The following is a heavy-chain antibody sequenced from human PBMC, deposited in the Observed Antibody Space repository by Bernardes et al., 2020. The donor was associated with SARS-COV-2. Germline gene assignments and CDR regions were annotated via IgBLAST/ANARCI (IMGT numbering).Heavy chain of an antibody. CDR3: ARTVAAPADY. CDR2: INDDGSVK. V-gene: IGHV3-7*03. D-gene: IGHD6-13*01. J-gene: IGHJ4*02. Sequence: GRSLRLSCAASGFTFSDFWMAWVRQAPGKGLEWVANINDDGSVKYYADSVKGRFTISRDNAKNSLYLQMNSLRGEDTAVYYCARTVAAPADYWGQGTLVTVSS. CDR1: GFTFSDFW.